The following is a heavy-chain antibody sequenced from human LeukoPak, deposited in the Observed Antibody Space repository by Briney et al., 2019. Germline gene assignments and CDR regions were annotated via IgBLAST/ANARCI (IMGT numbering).Heavy chain of an antibody. V-gene: IGHV3-7*01. D-gene: IGHD5-12*01. CDR2: IKQDGSEK. CDR1: GFTFSNYW. CDR3: ASGYNDATDYFDY. Sequence: GGSLRLSCAASGFTFSNYWMSWVRQAPGKGLEWVAIIKQDGSEKYYVDSVKGRFTIPRDNAKNSLYLQMNILRVEDTAVYYCASGYNDATDYFDYWGQGTLVTVSS. J-gene: IGHJ4*02.